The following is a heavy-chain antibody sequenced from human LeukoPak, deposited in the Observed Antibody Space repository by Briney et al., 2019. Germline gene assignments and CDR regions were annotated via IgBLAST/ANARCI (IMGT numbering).Heavy chain of an antibody. Sequence: ASVNVSCTASGYTFTSYDINWVRQATGQGLEWMGWMNPNIINTGYAQKFQGRVTMTRNTSISTAYMELSSLRSEDAAVYYCARGTVGVTNFDYWGQGTLVTVSS. D-gene: IGHD1-26*01. CDR2: MNPNIINT. CDR3: ARGTVGVTNFDY. V-gene: IGHV1-8*01. J-gene: IGHJ4*02. CDR1: GYTFTSYD.